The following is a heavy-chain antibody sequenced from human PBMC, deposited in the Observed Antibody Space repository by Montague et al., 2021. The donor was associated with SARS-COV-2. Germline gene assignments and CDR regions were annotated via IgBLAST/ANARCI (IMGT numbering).Heavy chain of an antibody. CDR1: GGSITSSSYY. J-gene: IGHJ4*02. D-gene: IGHD1-1*01. Sequence: SETLSLTCSVSGGSITSSSYYWGWIRQSPDKGLEWIGNIYYGGSTYYNPSLKSRVTISVDTSKNQISLRLSSVTAADTAVYYSTRHVHMTWPEPSPGFDYWGQGTLVTVSS. V-gene: IGHV4-39*01. CDR3: TRHVHMTWPEPSPGFDY. CDR2: IYYGGST.